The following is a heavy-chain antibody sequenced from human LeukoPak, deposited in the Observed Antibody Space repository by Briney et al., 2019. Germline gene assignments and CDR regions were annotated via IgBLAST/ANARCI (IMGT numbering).Heavy chain of an antibody. D-gene: IGHD1-1*01. CDR1: GNSFGDYY. CDR3: AEAVQLEPPPPLIGYYYMDV. J-gene: IGHJ6*03. CDR2: IYYSGST. Sequence: SERLSLTCTVSGNSFGDYYWSSIRQPPGKGLEWIGYIYYSGSTNYNPSLKSRVTISVDTSKNQFSLKLSSVTAADTAVYYCAEAVQLEPPPPLIGYYYMDVWGKGTTVTVSS. V-gene: IGHV4-59*01.